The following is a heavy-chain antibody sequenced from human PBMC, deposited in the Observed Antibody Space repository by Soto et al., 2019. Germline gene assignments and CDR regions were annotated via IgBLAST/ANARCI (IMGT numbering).Heavy chain of an antibody. V-gene: IGHV4-31*03. D-gene: IGHD2-21*01. CDR3: ARAAASGHPVVPDF. CDR1: GASLSSGDYY. J-gene: IGHJ4*02. CDR2: IYYTRVT. Sequence: QVQLQESGPGLVKPSQTLSLTCKVSGASLSSGDYYWNWIRQLPGKGLEWIGYIYYTRVTSYNPYLKSRITRSEDPSNQQFSLKMNSVTAAETTVYFCARAAASGHPVVPDFWGQGALVTVSS.